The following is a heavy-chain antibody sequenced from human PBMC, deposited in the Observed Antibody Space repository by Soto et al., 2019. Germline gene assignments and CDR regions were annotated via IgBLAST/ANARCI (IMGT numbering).Heavy chain of an antibody. CDR2: IIPIFGTA. Sequence: ASVKVSCKASGGTFSSYAISWVRQAPGQGLERMGGIIPIFGTANYAQKFQGRVTITADESTSTAYMELSSLRSEDTAVYYCAAKLAARYGFYFDYWGQGTLVTVSS. CDR1: GGTFSSYA. CDR3: AAKLAARYGFYFDY. D-gene: IGHD6-6*01. J-gene: IGHJ4*02. V-gene: IGHV1-69*13.